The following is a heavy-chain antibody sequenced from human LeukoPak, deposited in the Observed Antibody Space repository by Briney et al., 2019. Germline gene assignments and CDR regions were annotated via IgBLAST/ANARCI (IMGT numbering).Heavy chain of an antibody. CDR2: IYYSGST. Sequence: SETLSLTCTVSGGSISSYYWSWIRQPPGKGLEWIGYIYYSGSTNYNPSLKSRVTMSVDTSKNQFSLKLSSVTAADTAVYYCARDGIAAAGGFSHPLFDPWGQGTLVTVSS. CDR3: ARDGIAAAGGFSHPLFDP. CDR1: GGSISSYY. V-gene: IGHV4-59*12. J-gene: IGHJ5*02. D-gene: IGHD6-13*01.